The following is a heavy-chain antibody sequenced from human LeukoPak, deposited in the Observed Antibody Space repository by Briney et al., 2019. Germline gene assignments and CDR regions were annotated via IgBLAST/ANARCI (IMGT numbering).Heavy chain of an antibody. J-gene: IGHJ5*02. CDR1: GGSSSGYY. CDR2: INHSGST. V-gene: IGHV4-34*01. CDR3: ARGKTLRYFDRLTGFDP. D-gene: IGHD3-9*01. Sequence: SETLSLTCAVYGGSSSGYYWSWIRQPPGKGLEWIGEINHSGSTNYNPSLKSRVTISVDTSKNQFSLKLSSVTAADTAVYYCARGKTLRYFDRLTGFDPGGQGTLVTVSS.